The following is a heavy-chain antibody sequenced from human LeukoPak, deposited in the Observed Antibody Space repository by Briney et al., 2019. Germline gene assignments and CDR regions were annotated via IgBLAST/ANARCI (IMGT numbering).Heavy chain of an antibody. J-gene: IGHJ4*02. Sequence: ASVKVSCKASGYTFTGYYMHWVRQAPGQGLEWMVWINPNSGGTNYAQKFQGRVTMTRDTSISTAYMELSRLRSDDTAVYYCARGFTITMIPASNFDYWGQGTLVTVSS. CDR2: INPNSGGT. CDR1: GYTFTGYY. CDR3: ARGFTITMIPASNFDY. V-gene: IGHV1-2*02. D-gene: IGHD3-22*01.